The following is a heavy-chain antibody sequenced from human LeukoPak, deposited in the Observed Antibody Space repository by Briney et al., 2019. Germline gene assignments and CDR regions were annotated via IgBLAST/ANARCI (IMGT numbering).Heavy chain of an antibody. Sequence: SETLSLTCTVSGGSISSYYWGWIWQPPGKGLEWIGYISYSGSTNYNPSLKSRVTISADTSKKQFSLKLSSVTAADTAVYYCARQEGAYGPIDYWGQGTLVTVSS. CDR3: ARQEGAYGPIDY. J-gene: IGHJ4*02. CDR1: GGSISSYY. V-gene: IGHV4-59*08. D-gene: IGHD1-26*01. CDR2: ISYSGST.